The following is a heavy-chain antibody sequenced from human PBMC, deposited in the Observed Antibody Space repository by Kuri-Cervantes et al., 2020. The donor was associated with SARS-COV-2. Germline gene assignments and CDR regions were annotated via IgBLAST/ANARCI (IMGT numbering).Heavy chain of an antibody. J-gene: IGHJ4*02. CDR3: ARGSGYRSGGSCYPIDY. Sequence: SETLSLTCTVSGGSISSYYWSWIRQPPGKGLEWIGEINHSGSTNYNPSLKSRITISVDTSKNQFSLKLSSVTAADTAVYYCARGSGYRSGGSCYPIDYWGQGTLVTVSS. V-gene: IGHV4-34*01. CDR1: GGSISSYY. CDR2: INHSGST. D-gene: IGHD2-15*01.